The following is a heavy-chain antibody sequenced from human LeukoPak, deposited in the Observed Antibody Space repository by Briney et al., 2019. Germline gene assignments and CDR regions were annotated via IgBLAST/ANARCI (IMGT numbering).Heavy chain of an antibody. D-gene: IGHD3-10*01. J-gene: IGHJ6*02. CDR3: ASGDYYYGMDV. Sequence: GGSLRLSCAASGFTFSSYEMNWVRQAPGNGLEWVSYISSSGSTIYYADSVKGRFTISRDNAKNSLYLQMNSLRAEDTAVYYCASGDYYYGMDVWGQGTTVTVSS. CDR1: GFTFSSYE. V-gene: IGHV3-48*03. CDR2: ISSSGSTI.